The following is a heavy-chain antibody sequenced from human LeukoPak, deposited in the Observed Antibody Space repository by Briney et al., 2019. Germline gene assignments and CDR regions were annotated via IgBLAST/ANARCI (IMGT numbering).Heavy chain of an antibody. D-gene: IGHD6-19*01. V-gene: IGHV3-23*01. J-gene: IGHJ4*02. CDR3: AKDKFGGWPSPGNDY. CDR1: GFTFSSYA. Sequence: GGSLRLSCAASGFTFSSYAMSWVRQAPGKGLEWVSAISGSGGSTYYADSVKGRFTISRDNSKNTLYLQMNSPRAEDTAVYYCAKDKFGGWPSPGNDYWGQGTLVTVSS. CDR2: ISGSGGST.